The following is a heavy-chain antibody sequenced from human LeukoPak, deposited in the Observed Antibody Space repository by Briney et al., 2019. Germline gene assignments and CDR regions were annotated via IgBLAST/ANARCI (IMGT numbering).Heavy chain of an antibody. CDR2: IYYSGST. Sequence: PSETLSLTCTVSGGSISSSSYYWGWIRQPPGKGLEWIGSIYYSGSTYYNPSLKSRVTISVDTSKNQFSLKLSSVTAADTAVYYCARTSSGWLHHVDYWGQGTLVTVSS. CDR1: GGSISSSSYY. V-gene: IGHV4-39*01. CDR3: ARTSSGWLHHVDY. D-gene: IGHD6-19*01. J-gene: IGHJ4*02.